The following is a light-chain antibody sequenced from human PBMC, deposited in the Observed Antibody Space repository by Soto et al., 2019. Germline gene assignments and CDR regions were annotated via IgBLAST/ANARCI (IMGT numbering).Light chain of an antibody. CDR2: RND. V-gene: IGLV1-47*01. CDR3: AKWDDSLRVYV. CDR1: SSRSGSNY. J-gene: IGLJ1*01. Sequence: QSVLPQPPSASGTPGHRVTISCSTSSSRSGSNYVYWYQQLPGTAPKLLIYRNDQRPSGVPDRFSGSKSGTSASLAISGLQSEDEADYYCAKWDDSLRVYVFGTGTKVTVL.